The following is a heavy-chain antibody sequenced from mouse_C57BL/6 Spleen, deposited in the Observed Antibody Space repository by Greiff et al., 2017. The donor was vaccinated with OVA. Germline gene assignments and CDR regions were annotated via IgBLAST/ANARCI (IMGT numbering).Heavy chain of an antibody. V-gene: IGHV5-9*01. D-gene: IGHD1-1*01. Sequence: EVKLMESGGGLVKPGGSLKLSCAASGFTFSSYTMSWVRQTPEKRLEWVATISGGGGNTYYPDSVKGRFTISRDNAKNTLYLQMSSLRSEDTALYYCARRGGYYGSSDWYFDVWGTGTTVTVSS. CDR2: ISGGGGNT. CDR1: GFTFSSYT. J-gene: IGHJ1*03. CDR3: ARRGGYYGSSDWYFDV.